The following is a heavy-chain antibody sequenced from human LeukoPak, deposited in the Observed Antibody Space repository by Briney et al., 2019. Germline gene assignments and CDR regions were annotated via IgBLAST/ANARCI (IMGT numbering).Heavy chain of an antibody. J-gene: IGHJ6*02. Sequence: PGRSLRLSCAASGFSFSSYGMHWVRQAPGKGLEWVAVIWYDGSNKYYADSVKGRFTISRDNSKNTLYLQMNSLRAEDTAVYYSARGQWELRDPYDYYGMDVWGQGTTVTVSS. D-gene: IGHD1-26*01. CDR3: ARGQWELRDPYDYYGMDV. CDR2: IWYDGSNK. V-gene: IGHV3-33*01. CDR1: GFSFSSYG.